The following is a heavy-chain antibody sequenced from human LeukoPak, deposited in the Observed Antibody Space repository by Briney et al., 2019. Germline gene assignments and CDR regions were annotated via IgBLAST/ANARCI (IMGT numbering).Heavy chain of an antibody. J-gene: IGHJ5*02. CDR3: ARGTRVAATPGWFDP. V-gene: IGHV3-74*01. Sequence: HPGGSLRLSCAASGFTFSSYWMHWVRQAPGKGLVWVSRINSDGSSTSYADSVKGRFTISRDNAKNTLYLQMNSLRAVDTAVYYCARGTRVAATPGWFDPWGQGTLVTVSS. CDR1: GFTFSSYW. D-gene: IGHD2-15*01. CDR2: INSDGSST.